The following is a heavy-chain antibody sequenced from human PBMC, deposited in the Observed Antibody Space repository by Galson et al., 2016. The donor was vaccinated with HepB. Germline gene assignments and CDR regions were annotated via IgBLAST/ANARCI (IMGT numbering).Heavy chain of an antibody. Sequence: PALVKPTQTLTLTCTVSGFSLRNNRMGVSWIRQPPGKALEWLAHIDSDDGKSYSTSLKGRLTISSDTSRSQVVLTMTNMDPVDTATYSCARVQELMGEGSWGRNYYYYVMDVWGKGTTVTVSS. CDR2: IDSDDGK. J-gene: IGHJ6*04. CDR3: ARVQELMGEGSWGRNYYYYVMDV. D-gene: IGHD3-10*01. CDR1: GFSLRNNRMG. V-gene: IGHV2-26*01.